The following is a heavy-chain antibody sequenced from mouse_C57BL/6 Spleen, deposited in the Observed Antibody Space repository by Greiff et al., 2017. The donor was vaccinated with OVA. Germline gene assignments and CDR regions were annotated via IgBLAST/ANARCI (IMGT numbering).Heavy chain of an antibody. CDR2: INPNNGGT. V-gene: IGHV1-18*01. D-gene: IGHD1-1*01. J-gene: IGHJ2*01. CDR3: ARGNSHYYGSSFDY. Sequence: EVQLQQSGPELVKPGASVKIPCKASGYTFTDYNMDWVKQSHGKSLEWIGDINPNNGGTIYNQKFKGKATLTVDKSSSTAYMELRSLTSEDTAVYYCARGNSHYYGSSFDYWGQGTTLTVSS. CDR1: GYTFTDYN.